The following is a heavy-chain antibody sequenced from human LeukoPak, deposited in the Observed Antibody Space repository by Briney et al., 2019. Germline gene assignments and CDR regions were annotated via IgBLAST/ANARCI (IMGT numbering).Heavy chain of an antibody. D-gene: IGHD3-22*01. J-gene: IGHJ4*02. Sequence: PPASVKVSCKASGYTFTGYYMHWVRQAPGQGLEWMGWINPNSGGTNYAQKFQGRVTMTRDTSISTAYMELSRLRSDDTAVYYCARDATRSGDYYDSSGYYSDYWGQGTLVTVSS. CDR2: INPNSGGT. V-gene: IGHV1-2*02. CDR1: GYTFTGYY. CDR3: ARDATRSGDYYDSSGYYSDY.